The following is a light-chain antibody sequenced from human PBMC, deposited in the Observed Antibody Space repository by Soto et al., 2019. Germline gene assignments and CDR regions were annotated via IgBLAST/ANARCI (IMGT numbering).Light chain of an antibody. CDR1: QTIRYS. Sequence: DIQMTQSPSSLSASVGDRVTITCRASQTIRYSLNWYQQKPGKAPKVLIHDASTLQSGVPPRFSGSGSGTDFALTISSLQPEDFATYYCHQSAGSRTWTFGQGTRVEAK. J-gene: IGKJ1*01. V-gene: IGKV1-39*01. CDR3: HQSAGSRTWT. CDR2: DAS.